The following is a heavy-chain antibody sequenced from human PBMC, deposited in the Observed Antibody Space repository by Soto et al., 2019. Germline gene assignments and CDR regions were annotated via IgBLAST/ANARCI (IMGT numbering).Heavy chain of an antibody. D-gene: IGHD3-22*01. CDR3: ARAGLYYDSSGYYYRNWFDP. Sequence: QVKLVQSGAEVKKPGSSVKVSCKASGGTFSSYAISWVRQAPGQGLEWMGGIIPIFGTANYAQKFQGRVTITADESTSTAYMEMSSLRSEDTAVYYGARAGLYYDSSGYYYRNWFDPWGQGTLVTVSS. CDR1: GGTFSSYA. CDR2: IIPIFGTA. V-gene: IGHV1-69*01. J-gene: IGHJ5*02.